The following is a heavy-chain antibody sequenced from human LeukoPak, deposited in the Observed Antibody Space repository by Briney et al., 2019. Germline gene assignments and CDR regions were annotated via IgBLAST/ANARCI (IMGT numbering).Heavy chain of an antibody. CDR1: GYTFATCD. V-gene: IGHV1-46*03. Sequence: GASVKVSCKASGYTFATCDINWVRQAPGQGLEWMGIINPSGGSTSYAQKFQGRVTMTRDTSTSIVYMELSSLRSEDTAVYYCALGVRAPDYWGQGTLVTVSS. CDR3: ALGVRAPDY. CDR2: INPSGGST. J-gene: IGHJ4*02. D-gene: IGHD3-10*01.